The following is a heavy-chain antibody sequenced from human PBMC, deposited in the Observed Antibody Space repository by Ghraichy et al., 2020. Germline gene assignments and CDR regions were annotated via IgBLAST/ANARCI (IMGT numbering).Heavy chain of an antibody. CDR3: ARDRAPSTESYYYDSSGYWVARN. CDR2: IIPIFGTA. J-gene: IGHJ4*02. V-gene: IGHV1-69*13. CDR1: GGTFSSYA. D-gene: IGHD3-22*01. Sequence: SVKVSCKASGGTFSSYAMSWVRQAPGQGLEWMGGIIPIFGTANYAQKFQGRVTITADESTSTAYMELSSLRSEDTAVYYCARDRAPSTESYYYDSSGYWVARNWGQGNLVTVSS.